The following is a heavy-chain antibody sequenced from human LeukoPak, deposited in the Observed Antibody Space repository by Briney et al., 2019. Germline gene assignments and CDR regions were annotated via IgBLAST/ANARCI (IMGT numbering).Heavy chain of an antibody. D-gene: IGHD2-2*01. V-gene: IGHV4-59*01. J-gene: IGHJ3*02. CDR2: IYYSGST. CDR1: GGSISSYY. Sequence: PSETLSLTCTVSGGSISSYYWSWIRQPPGKGLEWIGEIYYSGSTNYNPSLKSRVTISVDTSKNQFFLKLSSVTAADTAVYYCARDVRCSSTSCQRAFDIWGQGTMVTVSS. CDR3: ARDVRCSSTSCQRAFDI.